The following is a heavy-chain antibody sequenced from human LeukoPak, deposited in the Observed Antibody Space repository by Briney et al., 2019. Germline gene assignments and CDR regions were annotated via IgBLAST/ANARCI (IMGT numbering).Heavy chain of an antibody. Sequence: SETLSLTCAVYGGSFSGYYWSWIRQPPGKGLEWIGEINHSGSTNYNPSLKSRVTISVDTSKNQFSLKLSSVTAADTAVYYCARDIVVVVAAIDHHWFDPWGQGTLVTVSS. CDR1: GGSFSGYY. J-gene: IGHJ5*02. V-gene: IGHV4-34*01. D-gene: IGHD2-15*01. CDR2: INHSGST. CDR3: ARDIVVVVAAIDHHWFDP.